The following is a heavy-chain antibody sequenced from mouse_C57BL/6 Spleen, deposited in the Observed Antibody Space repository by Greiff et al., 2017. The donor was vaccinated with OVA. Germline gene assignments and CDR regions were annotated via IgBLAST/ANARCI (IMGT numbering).Heavy chain of an antibody. CDR2: IYPGDGDT. D-gene: IGHD1-1*01. V-gene: IGHV1-80*01. Sequence: QVQLQQSGAELVKPGASVKISCKASGYAFSSYWMNWVKQRPGKGLEWIGQIYPGDGDTNYNGKFKGKATLTADKSSSTAYMQRSSLTSEDSAVYFCARSDTTVVDSWFAYWGQGTLVTVSA. CDR3: ARSDTTVVDSWFAY. J-gene: IGHJ3*01. CDR1: GYAFSSYW.